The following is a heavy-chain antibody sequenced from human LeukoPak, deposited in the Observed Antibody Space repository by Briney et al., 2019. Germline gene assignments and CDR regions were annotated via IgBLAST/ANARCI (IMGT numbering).Heavy chain of an antibody. CDR1: GGSISSSRYY. D-gene: IGHD4-17*01. CDR3: ARHTVTTERFCWFDP. Sequence: PSETLSLTCTVSGGSISSSRYYWGWIRQSPGKGLEWIGNVYYSGSTYYNPSLKTRVTIPVDTSKNQFSLKLSSVTAADTAVYYCARHTVTTERFCWFDPWGQGTLVTVSS. J-gene: IGHJ5*02. V-gene: IGHV4-39*01. CDR2: VYYSGST.